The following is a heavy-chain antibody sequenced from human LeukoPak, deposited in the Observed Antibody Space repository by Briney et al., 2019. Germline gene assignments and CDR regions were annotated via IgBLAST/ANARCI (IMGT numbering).Heavy chain of an antibody. CDR1: GFTFDDYG. V-gene: IGHV3-20*04. CDR3: AGERASGVLDAFDV. D-gene: IGHD3-10*01. Sequence: GGSLRLSCRGSGFTFDDYGVSWVRQAPGQGLEWVSGINWSGGSTRYADSVKGRFTISRDNGRTSLYLQMSSLRAEDTALYYCAGERASGVLDAFDVWGQATMVSVSS. J-gene: IGHJ3*01. CDR2: INWSGGST.